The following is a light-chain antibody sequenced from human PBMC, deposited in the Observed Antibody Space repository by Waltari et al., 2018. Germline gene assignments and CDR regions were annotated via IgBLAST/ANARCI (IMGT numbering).Light chain of an antibody. CDR1: QDISIW. CDR3: QQTNSFPYT. V-gene: IGKV1-12*01. Sequence: DIQMTQSPSSVSASAGDRVTITCRASQDISIWLAWYQQKPGTAPKLLIYGASSLQSGVPSRFSGSGSGTHFTLTVNSLQPEDFATYYCQQTNSFPYTFGQGTKLEIK. CDR2: GAS. J-gene: IGKJ2*01.